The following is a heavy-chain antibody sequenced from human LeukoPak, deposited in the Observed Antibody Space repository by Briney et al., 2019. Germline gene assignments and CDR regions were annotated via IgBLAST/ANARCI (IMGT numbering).Heavy chain of an antibody. J-gene: IGHJ6*02. Sequence: ASVKVSCKASGYTFTSYGISWVRQAPGQGLEWMGWISAYNGNTNYAQKLQGRVTMTTDTSTSTAYMELRSLRPDDTAVYYCASNYDFWSGYFDFYYYYGMDVWGQGTTVTVSS. CDR3: ASNYDFWSGYFDFYYYYGMDV. V-gene: IGHV1-18*01. D-gene: IGHD3-3*01. CDR2: ISAYNGNT. CDR1: GYTFTSYG.